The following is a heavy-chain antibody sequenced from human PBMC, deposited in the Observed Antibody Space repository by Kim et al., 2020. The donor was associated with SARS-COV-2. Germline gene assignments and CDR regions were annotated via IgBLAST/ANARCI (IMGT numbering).Heavy chain of an antibody. J-gene: IGHJ4*02. Sequence: GGSLRLSCAASGFTFSSYSMNWVRQAPGKGLEWVSSISSSSSYIYYADSVKGRFTISRDNAKNSLYLQMNSLRAEDTAVYYCARDSELGYCSSTSCYVDYWGQGTLVTVSS. CDR3: ARDSELGYCSSTSCYVDY. V-gene: IGHV3-21*01. CDR2: ISSSSSYI. D-gene: IGHD2-2*01. CDR1: GFTFSSYS.